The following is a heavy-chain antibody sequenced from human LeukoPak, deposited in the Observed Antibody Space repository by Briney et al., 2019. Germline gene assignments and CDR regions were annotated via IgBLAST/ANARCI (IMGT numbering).Heavy chain of an antibody. V-gene: IGHV1-3*01. CDR2: INAGNGNT. J-gene: IGHJ4*02. CDR3: ARVWISSGYEYYFDY. Sequence: ASVKVSCKASGYTFTSYAMHWVRQAPGQRLEWMGWINAGNGNTKYSQKFQGRATITRDTSASTAYMELSSLRSEDTAVYYCARVWISSGYEYYFDYWGQGTLVTVSS. D-gene: IGHD3-22*01. CDR1: GYTFTSYA.